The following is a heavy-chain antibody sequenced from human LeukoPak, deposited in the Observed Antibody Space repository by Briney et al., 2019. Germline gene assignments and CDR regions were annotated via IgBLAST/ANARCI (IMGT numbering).Heavy chain of an antibody. CDR1: GGSIRGSSYY. CDR2: IYYGGRT. D-gene: IGHD1-14*01. V-gene: IGHV4-39*01. Sequence: SETLSLTCIVSGGSIRGSSYYWGWVRQPPGKGLEWIGHIYYGGRTYYNESLNGRITISVDTSKNRFSLKLSSVTASDTSLYYCARLVSNHPSVWGRGILVTVST. J-gene: IGHJ4*02. CDR3: ARLVSNHPSV.